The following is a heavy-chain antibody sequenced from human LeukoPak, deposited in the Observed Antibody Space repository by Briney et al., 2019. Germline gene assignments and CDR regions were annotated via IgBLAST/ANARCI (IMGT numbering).Heavy chain of an antibody. CDR3: ARNYGSGSYSPTVY. V-gene: IGHV1-18*01. Sequence: ASVKVSCKASGYTFTSYGISWVRQAPGQGLEWMGWISAYNGNTNYAQKLLGRVTMTTDTSTSTAYMELRSLRSDDTAVYYCARNYGSGSYSPTVYWGQGTLVTVSS. CDR2: ISAYNGNT. D-gene: IGHD3-10*01. CDR1: GYTFTSYG. J-gene: IGHJ4*02.